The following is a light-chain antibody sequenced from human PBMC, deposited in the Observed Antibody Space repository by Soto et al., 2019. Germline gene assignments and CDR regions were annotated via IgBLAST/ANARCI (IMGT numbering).Light chain of an antibody. J-gene: IGKJ1*01. CDR3: QKFNKWPWT. CDR2: GAS. V-gene: IGKV3-15*01. Sequence: TQSPVTLSASAGERLTLSCRASQSVGSNLAWYQQKPGQAPRLLIYGASTRATGVPPRFSGSGSGTEFTLTISSLQSEDLAVYYCQKFNKWPWTFGQGTKVDIK. CDR1: QSVGSN.